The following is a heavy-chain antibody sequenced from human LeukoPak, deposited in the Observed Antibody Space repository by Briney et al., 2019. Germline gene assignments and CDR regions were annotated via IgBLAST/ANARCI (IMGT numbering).Heavy chain of an antibody. Sequence: GGSLRLSCAASGFTFSSYAMSWVRQAPGKGLEWVSAISGSGGSTYYADSAKGRFTISRDNSKNTLHLQMNSLRAEDTAVYYCAKDPYGSGSYYFDYWGQGTLVTVSS. D-gene: IGHD3-10*01. CDR3: AKDPYGSGSYYFDY. CDR1: GFTFSSYA. V-gene: IGHV3-23*01. J-gene: IGHJ4*02. CDR2: ISGSGGST.